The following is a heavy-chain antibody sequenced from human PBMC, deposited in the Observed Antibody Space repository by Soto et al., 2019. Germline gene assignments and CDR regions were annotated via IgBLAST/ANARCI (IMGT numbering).Heavy chain of an antibody. D-gene: IGHD6-19*01. J-gene: IGHJ4*02. CDR1: GGTFSSYA. Sequence: SVKVSCKASGGTFSSYAISWVRQAPGQGLEWMGGIIPIFGTANYAQKSQGRVTITADESTSTAYMELSSLRSEDTAVYYCARGQSSSGWPMVDYWGQGTLVTVSS. CDR2: IIPIFGTA. CDR3: ARGQSSSGWPMVDY. V-gene: IGHV1-69*13.